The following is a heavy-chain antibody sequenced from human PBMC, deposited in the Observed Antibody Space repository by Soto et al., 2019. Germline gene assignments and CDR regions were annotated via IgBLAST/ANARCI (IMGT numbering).Heavy chain of an antibody. CDR2: ISGSGGST. Sequence: GGSLRLSCAASGFTFSSYAMSWVRQAPGKGLEWVSAISGSGGSTYYADSVKGRFTISRDNSKNTLYLQMNSLRAEDTAVYYCAKTPMELRTFYYYYYGMDVWGQGTTVTLSS. CDR1: GFTFSSYA. V-gene: IGHV3-23*01. D-gene: IGHD1-7*01. J-gene: IGHJ6*02. CDR3: AKTPMELRTFYYYYYGMDV.